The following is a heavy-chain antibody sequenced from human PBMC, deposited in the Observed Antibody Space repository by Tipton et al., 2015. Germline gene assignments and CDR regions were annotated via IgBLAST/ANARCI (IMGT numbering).Heavy chain of an antibody. V-gene: IGHV3-7*01. D-gene: IGHD4-17*01. CDR1: GFSFSNYW. J-gene: IGHJ4*02. Sequence: SLRLSCEASGFSFSNYWMTWVRQAPGKGLEWVANIKPDGSESYYLESVKGRFTFSRDNAKNSLYLQMNRLRAEDTAVYYCAAANDYGDSLFEYWGQGTLVTVSS. CDR3: AAANDYGDSLFEY. CDR2: IKPDGSES.